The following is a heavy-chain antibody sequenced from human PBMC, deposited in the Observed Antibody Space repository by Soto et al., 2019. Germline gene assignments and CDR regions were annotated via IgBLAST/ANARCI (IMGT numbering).Heavy chain of an antibody. J-gene: IGHJ4*02. CDR1: GDSFSKYT. CDR2: FIPRFGTT. V-gene: IGHV1-69*01. CDR3: ARGRGLYNSGRSQLDS. Sequence: QVQLVQSGAEVKKPGSSVRVSCKTSGDSFSKYTVNWVRQAPRQGLEWMGGFIPRFGTTNFAPTLQGRVTITADQSMNTFYMEWSSPRSEDTALYYCARGRGLYNSGRSQLDSWGQGTLVSFSS. D-gene: IGHD1-1*01.